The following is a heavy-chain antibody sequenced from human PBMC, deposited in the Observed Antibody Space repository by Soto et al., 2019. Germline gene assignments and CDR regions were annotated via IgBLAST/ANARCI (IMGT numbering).Heavy chain of an antibody. CDR1: GFTFSSYA. J-gene: IGHJ2*01. Sequence: QVQLVESGGGVVQPGRSLRLSCAASGFTFSSYAMHWVRQAPGKGLEWVAVISYDGSNKYYADSVKGRFTISRDNSKNTLYLQMNSLRAGDTVVYYCARPLWRNDYNWGYFDLWGRGTLVTVSS. CDR2: ISYDGSNK. CDR3: ARPLWRNDYNWGYFDL. D-gene: IGHD4-4*01. V-gene: IGHV3-30-3*01.